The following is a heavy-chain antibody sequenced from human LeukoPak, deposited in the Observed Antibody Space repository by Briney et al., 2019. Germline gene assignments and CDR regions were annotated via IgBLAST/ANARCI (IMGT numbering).Heavy chain of an antibody. CDR2: INAGNGNT. J-gene: IGHJ4*02. V-gene: IGHV1-3*01. D-gene: IGHD5-18*01. CDR3: ARVTVQLWLRNGDY. CDR1: GYTFTSYA. Sequence: GASVKVPCKASGYTFTSYAMHWVRQAPGQRLEWMGWINAGNGNTKYSQKFQGRVTITRDTSTSTAYMELRSLRSDDTAVYYCARVTVQLWLRNGDYWGQGTLVTVSS.